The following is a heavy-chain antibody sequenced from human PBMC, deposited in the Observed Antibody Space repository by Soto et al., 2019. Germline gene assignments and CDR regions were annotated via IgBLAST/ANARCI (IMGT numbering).Heavy chain of an antibody. V-gene: IGHV4-59*08. CDR2: VYYTGDT. CDR1: SGPARSHN. J-gene: IGHJ6*02. D-gene: IGHD4-17*01. CDR3: VRQGIDYLHGLVAV. Sequence: QVQLQQSGPRLVKPSETLSLTCTGSSGPARSHNWGWIRQPPGRGLEWIGYVYYTGDTAYNPSLRGRVTISADTSTNDISLHLNSVTAADTAVYYCVRQGIDYLHGLVAVWGQGTTVSFSS.